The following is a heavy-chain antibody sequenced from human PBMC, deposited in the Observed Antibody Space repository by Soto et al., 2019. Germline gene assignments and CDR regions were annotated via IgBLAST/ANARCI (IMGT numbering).Heavy chain of an antibody. CDR2: IKQDGSEK. Sequence: GGSLRLSCAASGFTFSSYWMSWVRQAPGKGLEWVANIKQDGSEKYYVDSVKGRFTISRDNAKSSLYLQMNSLRAEDTAVYYCARTVSIPTLYDFWSGSRLGAFDIWGQGTMVTVSS. J-gene: IGHJ3*02. V-gene: IGHV3-7*01. CDR3: ARTVSIPTLYDFWSGSRLGAFDI. D-gene: IGHD3-3*01. CDR1: GFTFSSYW.